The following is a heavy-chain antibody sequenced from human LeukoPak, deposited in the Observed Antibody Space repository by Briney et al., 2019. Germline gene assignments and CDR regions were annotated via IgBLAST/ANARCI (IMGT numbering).Heavy chain of an antibody. J-gene: IGHJ4*02. D-gene: IGHD3-22*01. Sequence: GTSLRLSCGGSGFSFTSYNFHWVLQAPGKGLQWLGFISYDGNIKYEDSVKGRFTISRDNSKNTLYLQMNSLRSDDTAVYYCARDLPYYDSSGPPHASDYWGQGTLVTVSS. CDR2: ISYDGNIK. CDR1: GFSFTSYN. V-gene: IGHV3-30*03. CDR3: ARDLPYYDSSGPPHASDY.